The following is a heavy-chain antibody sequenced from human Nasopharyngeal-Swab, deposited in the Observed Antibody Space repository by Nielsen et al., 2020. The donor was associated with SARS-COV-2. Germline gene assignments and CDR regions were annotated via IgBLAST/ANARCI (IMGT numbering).Heavy chain of an antibody. CDR2: ISYDGSNK. V-gene: IGHV3-30*18. D-gene: IGHD1-1*01. Sequence: SLKISCAASGFTFSSYGMHWVRQAPGKGLEWVAVISYDGSNKYYADSVKGRFTISRDNSKNTLYLQMNSLRAEDTAVYYCAKQTPGRGYYYYYGMDVWGQGTTVTVSS. CDR3: AKQTPGRGYYYYYGMDV. J-gene: IGHJ6*02. CDR1: GFTFSSYG.